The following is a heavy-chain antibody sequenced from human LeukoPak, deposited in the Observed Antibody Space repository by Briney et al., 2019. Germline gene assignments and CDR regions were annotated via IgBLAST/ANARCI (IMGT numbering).Heavy chain of an antibody. Sequence: SETLSLTCTVSGGSISSYYWSWIRQPPGKGLEYIGYIYYSGSTYYNPSLKSRVTISVDTSKNQFSLKLSSVTAADTAVYYCARGGDWFENDYWGQGTLVTVSS. J-gene: IGHJ4*02. D-gene: IGHD3-9*01. CDR2: IYYSGST. CDR3: ARGGDWFENDY. V-gene: IGHV4-59*12. CDR1: GGSISSYY.